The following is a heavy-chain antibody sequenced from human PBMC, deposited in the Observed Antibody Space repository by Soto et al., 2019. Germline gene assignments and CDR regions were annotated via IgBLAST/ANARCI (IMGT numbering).Heavy chain of an antibody. CDR2: IIPIFGTA. J-gene: IGHJ4*02. CDR3: ATMGFSYDSHGYYPYDY. Sequence: ASVKVSYKASGGTFSSYAISWVRQAPGQGLEWMGGIIPIFGTANYAQKFQGRVTITADESTSTAYMELSSLRSEDTGVYYCATMGFSYDSHGYYPYDYWGQGTLVTVSS. CDR1: GGTFSSYA. D-gene: IGHD3-22*01. V-gene: IGHV1-69*13.